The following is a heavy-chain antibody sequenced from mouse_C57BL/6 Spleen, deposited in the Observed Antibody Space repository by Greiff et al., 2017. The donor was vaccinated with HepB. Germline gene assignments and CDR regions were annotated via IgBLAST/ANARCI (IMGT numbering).Heavy chain of an antibody. CDR2: ISSGGDYI. J-gene: IGHJ2*01. V-gene: IGHV5-9-1*02. CDR1: GFTFSSYA. D-gene: IGHD1-1*01. CDR3: TRDQGSSYNFDY. Sequence: EVKLVESGEGLVKPGGSLKLSCAASGFTFSSYAMSWVRQTPEKRLEWVAYISSGGDYIYYADTVKGRFTISRDNARNTLYLQMSSLKSEDTAMYYCTRDQGSSYNFDYWGQGTTLTVSS.